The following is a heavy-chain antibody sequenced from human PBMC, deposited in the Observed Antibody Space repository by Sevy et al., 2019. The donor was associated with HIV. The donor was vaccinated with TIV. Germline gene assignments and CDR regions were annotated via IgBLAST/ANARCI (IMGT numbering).Heavy chain of an antibody. CDR2: ISSSSSYI. J-gene: IGHJ4*02. CDR1: GFTFSSYS. D-gene: IGHD6-19*01. V-gene: IGHV3-21*01. CDR3: ARDEGQWLVQYYFDY. Sequence: GESLKISCAASGFTFSSYSMNWVRQAPGKGLEWVSSISSSSSYIYYADSVKGRFTISRDNAKNSLYLQMNSLRAEDTAVYYCARDEGQWLVQYYFDYWGQGTLVTVSS.